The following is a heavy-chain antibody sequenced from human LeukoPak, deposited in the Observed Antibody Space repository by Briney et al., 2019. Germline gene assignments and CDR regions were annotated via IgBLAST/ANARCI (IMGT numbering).Heavy chain of an antibody. Sequence: SETLSLTCAVYGGSFSGYYWSWIRQPPGKGLEWIGYIYYSGSTNYNPSLKSRVTISVDTSKNQFSLKLSSVTAADTAVYYCARGYSSGWYHRWGQGTLVTVSS. J-gene: IGHJ5*02. CDR1: GGSFSGYY. V-gene: IGHV4-59*01. CDR3: ARGYSSGWYHR. CDR2: IYYSGST. D-gene: IGHD6-19*01.